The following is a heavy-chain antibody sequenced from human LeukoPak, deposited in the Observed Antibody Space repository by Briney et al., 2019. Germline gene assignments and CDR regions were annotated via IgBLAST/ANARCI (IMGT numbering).Heavy chain of an antibody. CDR2: IKPNSGGT. Sequence: GASVKVSCKASGYTFAGYYVHWVRQAPGQGLEWMGWIKPNSGGTQYAQRSRGRVTMTRDTSITTAYMELTGLRSDDTAVYFCASAESHDYGETWGQGTLVTVSS. D-gene: IGHD4-17*01. CDR1: GYTFAGYY. V-gene: IGHV1-2*02. J-gene: IGHJ4*02. CDR3: ASAESHDYGET.